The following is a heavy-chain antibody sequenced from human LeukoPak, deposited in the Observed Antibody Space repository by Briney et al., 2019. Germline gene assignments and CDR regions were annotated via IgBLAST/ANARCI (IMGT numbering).Heavy chain of an antibody. CDR3: ARDSGWYRGDY. CDR2: INLDGSET. Sequence: GGSLTLSCAASGFTFSNYWMSWGRQAPGKGREGGANINLDGSETNYVDSVKGRFTISRDNAKNSLYLQMNSLRAEDTAVYYCARDSGWYRGDYWGQGTLVTVSS. D-gene: IGHD6-19*01. V-gene: IGHV3-7*01. J-gene: IGHJ4*02. CDR1: GFTFSNYW.